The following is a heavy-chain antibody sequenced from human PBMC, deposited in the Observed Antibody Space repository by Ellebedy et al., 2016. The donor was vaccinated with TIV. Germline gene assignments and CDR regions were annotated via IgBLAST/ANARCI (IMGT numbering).Heavy chain of an antibody. D-gene: IGHD2-2*01. Sequence: GGSLRLSXKGSGYSFTSYWIGWVRQLPGKGLEWMGIIYPGDSDTRYSPSFQGQVTISADKSISTAYLQWSSLKASDTAMYYCARQPVVPAAASDYWGQGTLVTVSS. J-gene: IGHJ4*02. CDR3: ARQPVVPAAASDY. V-gene: IGHV5-51*01. CDR1: GYSFTSYW. CDR2: IYPGDSDT.